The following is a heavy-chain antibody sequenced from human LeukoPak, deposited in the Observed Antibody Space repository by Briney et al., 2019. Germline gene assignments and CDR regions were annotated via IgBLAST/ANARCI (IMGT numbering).Heavy chain of an antibody. CDR2: ISTTGRT. CDR3: ARGAGGYSSSWYSNFDY. V-gene: IGHV4-61*02. Sequence: SETLSLTCTVSGDSISSSSSYWSWIRQPAGKGLEWIGRISTTGRTNYNPSLKGRVTMSVDTSKNQFSLKLSSVTAADTAVYYCARGAGGYSSSWYSNFDYWGQGTLVTVSS. J-gene: IGHJ4*02. D-gene: IGHD6-13*01. CDR1: GDSISSSSSY.